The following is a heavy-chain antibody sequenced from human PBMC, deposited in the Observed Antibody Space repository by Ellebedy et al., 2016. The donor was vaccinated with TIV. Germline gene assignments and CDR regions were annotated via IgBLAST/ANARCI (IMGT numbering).Heavy chain of an antibody. J-gene: IGHJ6*02. CDR2: VYPGDSDT. CDR1: GYTFTNYW. CDR3: ARHRQQLVPRYYYYYGMDV. Sequence: GESLKISCKGSGYTFTNYWIGWVRQLPGKGLEWMGTVYPGDSDTRYGPSFQGQVTISADKSISPAYLQWSSLKASDTAMYYCARHRQQLVPRYYYYYGMDVWGQGTTVTVSS. D-gene: IGHD6-13*01. V-gene: IGHV5-51*01.